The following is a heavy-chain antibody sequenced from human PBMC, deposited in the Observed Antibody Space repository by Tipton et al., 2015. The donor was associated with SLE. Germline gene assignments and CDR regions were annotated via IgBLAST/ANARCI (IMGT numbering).Heavy chain of an antibody. Sequence: TLSLTCAVSGYSISSGYYWGWIRQPPGKGLEWIGSIYHSGSTYYNPSLKSRVTISVDTSKNQFSLKLSSVTAADTAAYYCAVGGRFLEWLLYRDYWGQGTLVTVSS. CDR1: GYSISSGYY. CDR3: AVGGRFLEWLLYRDY. CDR2: IYHSGST. J-gene: IGHJ4*02. D-gene: IGHD3-3*01. V-gene: IGHV4-38-2*01.